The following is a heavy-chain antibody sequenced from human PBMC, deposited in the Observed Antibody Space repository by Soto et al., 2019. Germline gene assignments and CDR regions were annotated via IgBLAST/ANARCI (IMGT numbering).Heavy chain of an antibody. V-gene: IGHV3-23*01. Sequence: EVQLLESGGGLVQPGGSLRLSCAASGFTFSDYAMTWVRQAPGKGLEWVSTIGRGGDSTYYRDSVKGRFTISRDNSKNTVYLQTNSLRAEDTAGYYCARTDKFNPQSSGWANRFDYWGQGTLVTVSS. D-gene: IGHD6-19*01. J-gene: IGHJ4*02. CDR3: ARTDKFNPQSSGWANRFDY. CDR1: GFTFSDYA. CDR2: IGRGGDST.